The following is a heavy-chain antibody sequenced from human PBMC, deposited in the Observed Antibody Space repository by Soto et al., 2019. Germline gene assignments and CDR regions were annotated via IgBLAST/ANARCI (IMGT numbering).Heavy chain of an antibody. D-gene: IGHD6-6*01. J-gene: IGHJ6*02. CDR1: GGTFSSYA. Sequence: SVKVSCKASGGTFSSYAISWVRQAPGQGLEWMGGIIPIFGTANYAQKFQGRVTITADKYTSTAYMELSSLRSEDTAVYYCARVFDGSSGYYYYGMDAWGHGTTVTVAS. CDR2: IIPIFGTA. V-gene: IGHV1-69*06. CDR3: ARVFDGSSGYYYYGMDA.